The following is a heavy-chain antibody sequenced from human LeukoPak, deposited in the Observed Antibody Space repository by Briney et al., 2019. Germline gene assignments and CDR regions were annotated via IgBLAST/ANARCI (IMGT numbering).Heavy chain of an antibody. CDR3: ARAGVVGATFYFDY. Sequence: ASVKVSCKASGGTFSSYAISWVRQAPGQGLEWMGIINPSGGSTSYAQKFQGRVTMTRDTSTSTVYMELSSLRSEDTAVYYCARAGVVGATFYFDYWGQGTLVTVSS. CDR2: INPSGGST. J-gene: IGHJ4*02. V-gene: IGHV1-46*01. D-gene: IGHD1-26*01. CDR1: GGTFSSYA.